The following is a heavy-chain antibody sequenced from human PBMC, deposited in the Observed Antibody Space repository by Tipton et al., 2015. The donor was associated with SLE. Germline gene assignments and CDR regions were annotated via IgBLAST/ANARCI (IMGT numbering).Heavy chain of an antibody. Sequence: TLSLTCSVSGGSINVYYWSWVRQPPGKGLEWIGYVSYSGSTNYNPSLQRRVTISVDTSKNQFSLKLRSVTAADTAVYYCARHFSGSYSFDYWGQGKLVTVSS. CDR3: ARHFSGSYSFDY. D-gene: IGHD1-26*01. J-gene: IGHJ4*02. CDR1: GGSINVYY. V-gene: IGHV4-59*07. CDR2: VSYSGST.